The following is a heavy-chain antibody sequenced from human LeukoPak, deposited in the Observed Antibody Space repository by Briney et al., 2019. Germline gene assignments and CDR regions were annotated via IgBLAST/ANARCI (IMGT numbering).Heavy chain of an antibody. CDR1: GFTFSSYS. J-gene: IGHJ4*02. CDR2: ISSSSSYI. D-gene: IGHD3-22*01. Sequence: GGSLRLSCAASGFTFSSYSMNWVRQAPGKGLEWVSYISSSSSYIHYADSVKGRFTISRDNDKNSLYLQMNSLRAEDTAVYYCARLYYYDSTDYWGQGTLVTVSS. CDR3: ARLYYYDSTDY. V-gene: IGHV3-21*01.